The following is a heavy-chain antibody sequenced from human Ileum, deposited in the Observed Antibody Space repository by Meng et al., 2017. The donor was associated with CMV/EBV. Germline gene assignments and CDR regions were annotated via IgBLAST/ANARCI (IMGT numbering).Heavy chain of an antibody. CDR3: ARDGQYCTNGLCQFDY. V-gene: IGHV3-30-3*01. CDR2: ISFDGTNI. J-gene: IGHJ4*02. D-gene: IGHD2-8*01. Sequence: GGSLRLSCAAPGFTFSNYAIHWVRQAPGKGLDWVALISFDGTNIQYSDSVKGRFIISRDNSKNTLYLQMNSLRPEDTAVYFCARDGQYCTNGLCQFDYWGQGTLVTVSS. CDR1: GFTFSNYA.